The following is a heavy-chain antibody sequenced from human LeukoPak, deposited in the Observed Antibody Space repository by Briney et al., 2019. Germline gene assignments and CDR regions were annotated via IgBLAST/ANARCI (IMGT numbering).Heavy chain of an antibody. CDR1: GGSISSGDYY. V-gene: IGHV4-30-4*01. Sequence: KSSETLSLTCTVSGGSISSGDYYWSWIRQPPGKGLEWIGYIHYSGSTYYNPSLKSRVTISVDTSKNQFSLKLSSVTAADTAVYYCAGVRGMDDSSGYYHYYFDYWGQGTLVTVSS. CDR3: AGVRGMDDSSGYYHYYFDY. D-gene: IGHD3-22*01. J-gene: IGHJ4*02. CDR2: IHYSGST.